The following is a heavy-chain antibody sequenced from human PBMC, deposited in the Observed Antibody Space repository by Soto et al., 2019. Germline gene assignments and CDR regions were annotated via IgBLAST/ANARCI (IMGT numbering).Heavy chain of an antibody. D-gene: IGHD3-10*01. CDR2: ISGSGGST. Sequence: PGGSLRLCCAASGFTFSSYAMSWVRQAPGKGLEWVSAISGSGGSTYYADSVKGRFTIARDNSKNTLYLQMNSLRAEDTAVYYCAKGASPDYGSGDVAFDIWGQGTMVTVSS. J-gene: IGHJ3*02. CDR3: AKGASPDYGSGDVAFDI. V-gene: IGHV3-23*01. CDR1: GFTFSSYA.